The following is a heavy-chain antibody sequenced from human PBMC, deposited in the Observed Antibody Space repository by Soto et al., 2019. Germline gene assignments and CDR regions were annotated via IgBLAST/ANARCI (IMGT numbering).Heavy chain of an antibody. CDR3: ATLFDGPYGMDV. D-gene: IGHD4-17*01. V-gene: IGHV3-23*01. CDR2: ISGSGGST. CDR1: GFTFSSYA. J-gene: IGHJ6*02. Sequence: HPGGSLRLSCAASGFTFSSYAMSWVRQAPGKGLEWVSAISGSGGSTYYADSVKGRFTISRDNSKNTLYLQMNSLRAEDTAVYYCATLFDGPYGMDVWGQGTTVTVSS.